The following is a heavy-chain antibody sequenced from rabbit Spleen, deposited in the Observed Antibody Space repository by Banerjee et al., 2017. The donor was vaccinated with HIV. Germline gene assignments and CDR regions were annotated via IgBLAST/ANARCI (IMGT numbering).Heavy chain of an antibody. J-gene: IGHJ6*01. D-gene: IGHD1-1*01. CDR1: GVSFSGDSY. V-gene: IGHV1S40*01. CDR2: IEAGSSGFT. Sequence: EESGGDLVKPGASLTLTCIASGVSFSGDSYMCWVRQAPGKGLEWIACIEAGSSGFTYFASWAKGRFTISKTSSTTVTLQMTSLTAADTATYFCARDTSSSFSSYGMDLWGPGTLVTVS. CDR3: ARDTSSSFSSYGMDL.